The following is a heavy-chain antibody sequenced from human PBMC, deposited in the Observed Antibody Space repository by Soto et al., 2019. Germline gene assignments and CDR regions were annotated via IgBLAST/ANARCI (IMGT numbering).Heavy chain of an antibody. Sequence: PGESLKISCKGSGYSFTSYWIGWVRQMPGKGLEWMGIIYPGDSDTRYSPSFQGQVTISADKSISTAYLQWSSLKASDTAMYYCARRAIAAAGIYYFDYWGQGTLVTVS. CDR3: ARRAIAAAGIYYFDY. CDR2: IYPGDSDT. J-gene: IGHJ4*02. D-gene: IGHD6-13*01. V-gene: IGHV5-51*01. CDR1: GYSFTSYW.